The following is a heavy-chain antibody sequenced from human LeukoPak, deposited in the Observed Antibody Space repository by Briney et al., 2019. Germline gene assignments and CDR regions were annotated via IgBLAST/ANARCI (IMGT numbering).Heavy chain of an antibody. CDR2: IIPIFGTA. Sequence: ASVKVSCKASGGTFSSYAISWVRQAPGQVLEWMGGIIPIFGTANYAQKFQGRVTITADESTSTAYMELSSLRSEDTAVYYCARGTGVAAAGAKDAFDIWGQGTMVTVSS. CDR1: GGTFSSYA. CDR3: ARGTGVAAAGAKDAFDI. J-gene: IGHJ3*02. V-gene: IGHV1-69*01. D-gene: IGHD6-13*01.